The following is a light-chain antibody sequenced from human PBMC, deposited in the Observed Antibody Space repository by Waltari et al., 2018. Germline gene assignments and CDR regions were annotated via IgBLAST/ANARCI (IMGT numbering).Light chain of an antibody. J-gene: IGLJ3*02. V-gene: IGLV1-40*01. CDR3: QSYDGSLSGSRV. CDR1: SSNIGAGFD. Sequence: QSVLTQPPSVSGAPGQRVTISCTGSSSNIGAGFDVHWYQQLPRTAPKLLIYGSTNRPSGVPDRFSGSKSGTSASLAITGLQAEDEADYYCQSYDGSLSGSRVFGGGTKVTVL. CDR2: GST.